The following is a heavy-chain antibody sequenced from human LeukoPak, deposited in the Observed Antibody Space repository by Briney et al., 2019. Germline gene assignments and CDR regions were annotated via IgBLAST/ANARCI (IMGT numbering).Heavy chain of an antibody. J-gene: IGHJ6*02. D-gene: IGHD2-15*01. Sequence: ASVKVSCKSSGYTFIDYYIHWVRQAPGQGLEWMGWINPNSGVTNYARKFQGRVTMTRDTSISTDYMELTRLTSDDTAVYYCARDGYCSGGSCYSVSAGYYYYGMDVWGQGTTVTVSS. CDR2: INPNSGVT. CDR3: ARDGYCSGGSCYSVSAGYYYYGMDV. V-gene: IGHV1-2*02. CDR1: GYTFIDYY.